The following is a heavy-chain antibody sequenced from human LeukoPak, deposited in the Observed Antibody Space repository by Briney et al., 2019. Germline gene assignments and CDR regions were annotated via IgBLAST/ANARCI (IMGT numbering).Heavy chain of an antibody. CDR1: GFTFSSYG. D-gene: IGHD3-10*01. V-gene: IGHV3-30*02. Sequence: GGSLRLSCAASGFTFSSYGMYWVRQAPGKGLECVAFIRFDGSNKYYADSVKGRFTISRDNSKNTLYLQMNSLRAEDTAVYYCAKDYSKTSYYGSGTYYRPNWFDPWGQGTLVTVSS. CDR2: IRFDGSNK. CDR3: AKDYSKTSYYGSGTYYRPNWFDP. J-gene: IGHJ5*02.